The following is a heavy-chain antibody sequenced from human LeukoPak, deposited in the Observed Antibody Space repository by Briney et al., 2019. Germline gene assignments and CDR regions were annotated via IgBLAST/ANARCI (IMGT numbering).Heavy chain of an antibody. D-gene: IGHD2-2*02. Sequence: ASVKVSCKASGGTFSSYAISWVRQAPGQGLEWMGGIIPIFGTANYAQKFQGRVTITADGSTSTAYMELSSLRSEDTAVYYCARGRWDCSSTSCYNFDYWGQGTLVTVSS. CDR2: IIPIFGTA. J-gene: IGHJ4*02. V-gene: IGHV1-69*13. CDR3: ARGRWDCSSTSCYNFDY. CDR1: GGTFSSYA.